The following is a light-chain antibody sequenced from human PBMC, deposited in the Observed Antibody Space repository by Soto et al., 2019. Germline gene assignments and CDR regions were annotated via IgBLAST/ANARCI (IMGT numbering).Light chain of an antibody. CDR3: GTWDSSLSANWV. J-gene: IGLJ3*02. CDR2: DNN. Sequence: QSVLTQPPSVSAAPGQTVTISCSGSSSNIGNNYVSWYQQLPGTAPKLLIYDNNKRPSGIPDRFSGSKSGTSATLGITGLQTGDEADYYCGTWDSSLSANWVFGGGTQLTVL. CDR1: SSNIGNNY. V-gene: IGLV1-51*01.